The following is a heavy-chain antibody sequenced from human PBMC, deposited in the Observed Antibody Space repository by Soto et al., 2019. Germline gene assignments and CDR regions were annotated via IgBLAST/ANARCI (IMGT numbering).Heavy chain of an antibody. CDR2: IIPIFGTA. V-gene: IGHV1-69*13. J-gene: IGHJ4*02. CDR1: GGTFSSYA. D-gene: IGHD4-17*01. CDR3: ARDLDYGDWVFDY. Sequence: GASVKVSCKASGGTFSSYAISWVRQAPGQGLEWMGGIIPIFGTANYAQKFQGRVTITADESTSTAYMELSSLRSEDTAVYYCARDLDYGDWVFDYWGQGTLVTVSS.